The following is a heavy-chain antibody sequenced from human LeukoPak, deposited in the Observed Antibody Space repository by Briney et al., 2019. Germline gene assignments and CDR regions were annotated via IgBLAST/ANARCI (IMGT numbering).Heavy chain of an antibody. V-gene: IGHV1-3*03. Sequence: GASVKVSCKASGYTFSSYAMHWVRQAPGQRLEWMGWINAGNGNTKYSQEFQGRVTITRDTSATTAYMELSSLRSEDMAVYYCAREIIGAAATRQYYYYMDVWGKGTTVTVSS. D-gene: IGHD6-13*01. J-gene: IGHJ6*03. CDR1: GYTFSSYA. CDR2: INAGNGNT. CDR3: AREIIGAAATRQYYYYMDV.